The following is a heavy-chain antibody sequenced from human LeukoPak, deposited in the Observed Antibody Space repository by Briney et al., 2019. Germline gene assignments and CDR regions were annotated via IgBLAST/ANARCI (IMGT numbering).Heavy chain of an antibody. CDR3: ARAGPPHWGGDCYSDY. CDR1: GFTFSDYY. CDR2: IYYSGSTI. Sequence: GGSLRLSCAASGFTFSDYYMSWIRQAPGKGLEWVSYIYYSGSTICYADSVQGQFTISRDNAKNSLYLQMNSLRAEDTAVYYCARAGPPHWGGDCYSDYWGQGTLVTVPS. D-gene: IGHD2-21*02. J-gene: IGHJ4*02. V-gene: IGHV3-11*01.